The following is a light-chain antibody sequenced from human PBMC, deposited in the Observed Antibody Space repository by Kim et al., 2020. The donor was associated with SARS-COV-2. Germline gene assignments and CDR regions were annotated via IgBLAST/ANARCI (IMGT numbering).Light chain of an antibody. CDR2: DAS. J-gene: IGKJ4*01. CDR3: QQDDT. CDR1: QSVSSY. V-gene: IGKV3-11*01. Sequence: ATLSLSPGERATLSCRASQSVSSYLAWYQPKPGQAPRLLIYDASNRATGIPARFSGSGSGTDFTLTISSLEPEDFAVYYCQQDDTFGGGTKVDIK.